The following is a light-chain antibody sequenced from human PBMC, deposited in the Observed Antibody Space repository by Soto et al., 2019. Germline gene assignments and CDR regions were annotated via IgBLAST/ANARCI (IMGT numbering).Light chain of an antibody. CDR2: DVR. Sequence: QSALTQPASVSGSPGQSFTISCTGTSSDVGAYHSVSWYQQHPGKDPKLIIFDVRNRTSGVSNRFSGSKSGNTASLTISGLQAEDEDDYYCSSFRDTGTVMFGGGTKLTVL. J-gene: IGLJ3*02. CDR3: SSFRDTGTVM. CDR1: SSDVGAYHS. V-gene: IGLV2-14*03.